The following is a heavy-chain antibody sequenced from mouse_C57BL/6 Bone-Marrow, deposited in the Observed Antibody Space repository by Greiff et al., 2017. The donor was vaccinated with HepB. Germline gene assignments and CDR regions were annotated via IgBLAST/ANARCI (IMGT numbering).Heavy chain of an antibody. D-gene: IGHD1-1*02. J-gene: IGHJ2*01. V-gene: IGHV1-76*01. CDR3: ARSRLGRGYYFDY. CDR1: GYTFTDYY. CDR2: IYPGSGNT. Sequence: QVQLKQSGAELVRPGASVKLSCKASGYTFTDYYINWVKQRPGQGLEWIARIYPGSGNTYYNEKFKGKATLTAEKSSSTAYMQLSSLTSEDSAVYFCARSRLGRGYYFDYWGQGTTLTVSS.